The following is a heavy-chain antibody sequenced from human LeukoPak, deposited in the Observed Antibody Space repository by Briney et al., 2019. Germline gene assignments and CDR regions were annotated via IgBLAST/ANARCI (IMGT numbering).Heavy chain of an antibody. Sequence: AASVKVSCKASGYTFTGYYMHWVRQAPGQGLEWMGWINPNSGGTNYAQKFQGRVTMTRDTSISTAYMELSRLRSDDTAVYYCARSGSNTAWPINWFDPWGQGTLVTVSS. D-gene: IGHD5-18*01. V-gene: IGHV1-2*02. CDR3: ARSGSNTAWPINWFDP. J-gene: IGHJ5*02. CDR2: INPNSGGT. CDR1: GYTFTGYY.